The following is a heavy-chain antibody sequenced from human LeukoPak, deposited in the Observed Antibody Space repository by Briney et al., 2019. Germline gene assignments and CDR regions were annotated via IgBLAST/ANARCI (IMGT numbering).Heavy chain of an antibody. CDR3: AKSPRITMVRGGLFDY. D-gene: IGHD3-10*01. CDR1: GFTFSSYA. Sequence: GGSLRLSCAASGFTFSSYAMSWVRQAPGKGLEWVSAISDSGGSTYYADSVKGRFTISRDNSKNTLYLQMNSLRAEDTAVYYCAKSPRITMVRGGLFDYWGQGTLVTVSS. J-gene: IGHJ4*02. CDR2: ISDSGGST. V-gene: IGHV3-23*01.